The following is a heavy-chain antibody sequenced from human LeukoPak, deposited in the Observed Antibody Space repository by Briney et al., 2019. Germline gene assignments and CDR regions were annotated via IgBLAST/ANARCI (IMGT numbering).Heavy chain of an antibody. CDR3: ARRLVSLYYYAA. D-gene: IGHD3-10*01. V-gene: IGHV4-34*01. Sequence: ASETLSLTCAVYGGSFSGYYWSWIRQPPGKGLEWIGEINHSGSTNYNPSLKSRVTISVDTSKNQFSLKLSSVTAADTAVYYCARRLVSLYYYAAWGQGTLVTVSS. CDR2: INHSGST. J-gene: IGHJ5*02. CDR1: GGSFSGYY.